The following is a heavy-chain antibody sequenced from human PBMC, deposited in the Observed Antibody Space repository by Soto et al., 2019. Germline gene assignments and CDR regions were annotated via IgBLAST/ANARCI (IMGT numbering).Heavy chain of an antibody. CDR1: GFTFSNYA. CDR3: AKVRLSDYYYYYGMDV. CDR2: ISGSGGST. D-gene: IGHD3-10*01. J-gene: IGHJ6*02. Sequence: EVPLLESGGGLVHPGGSLRLSCAASGFTFSNYAMSWVRQAPGKGLEWVSAISGSGGSTFYADSVKGRFTISRDNSRNMLYLRMNSLRAEDMAVYYCAKVRLSDYYYYYGMDVWGQGTTVTVSS. V-gene: IGHV3-23*01.